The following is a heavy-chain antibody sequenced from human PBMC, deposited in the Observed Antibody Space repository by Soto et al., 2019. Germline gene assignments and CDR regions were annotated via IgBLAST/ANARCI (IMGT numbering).Heavy chain of an antibody. CDR2: ISYDGSNK. D-gene: IGHD3-10*01. CDR1: GFTFSSYV. V-gene: IGHV3-30*18. Sequence: GGSLRLSCAASGFTFSSYVMHWVRQAPGKGLEWVALISYDGSNKYYEDSVKGRFTISRDNPKNTLYLQMNSLRVEDTAVYYCAKEDVWVAKDYWGQGTLVTVS. J-gene: IGHJ4*02. CDR3: AKEDVWVAKDY.